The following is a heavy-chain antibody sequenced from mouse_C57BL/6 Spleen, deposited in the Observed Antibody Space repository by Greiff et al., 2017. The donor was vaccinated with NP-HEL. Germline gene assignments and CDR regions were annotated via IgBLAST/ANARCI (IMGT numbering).Heavy chain of an antibody. V-gene: IGHV14-1*01. J-gene: IGHJ1*03. CDR2: IDPEDGDT. Sequence: VQLKQSGAELVRPGASVKLSCTASGFNIKDYYMHWVKQRPEQGLEWIGRIDPEDGDTEYAPKFQGKATMTADTSSNTAYLQLSSLTSEDTAVYYCTTGDGYCDSYWYFDVWGTGTTVTVSS. D-gene: IGHD2-3*01. CDR1: GFNIKDYY. CDR3: TTGDGYCDSYWYFDV.